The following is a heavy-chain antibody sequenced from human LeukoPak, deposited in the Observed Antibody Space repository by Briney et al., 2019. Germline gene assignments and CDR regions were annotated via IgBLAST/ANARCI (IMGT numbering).Heavy chain of an antibody. CDR3: AKGNCGGDCYTYYYFYMDV. D-gene: IGHD2-21*02. CDR2: IRFDGSNK. CDR1: GFTFSSYG. Sequence: GGSLRLSCAASGFTFSSYGMPWVRQAPGKGLEWVAFIRFDGSNKYYADSVKGRFTISRDNSKLYLQMNGLRAEDTAVYYCAKGNCGGDCYTYYYFYMDVWGKGTTVTVSS. J-gene: IGHJ6*03. V-gene: IGHV3-30*02.